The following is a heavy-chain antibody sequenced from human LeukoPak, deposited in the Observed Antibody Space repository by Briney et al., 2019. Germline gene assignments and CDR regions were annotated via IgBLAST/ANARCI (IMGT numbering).Heavy chain of an antibody. V-gene: IGHV1-2*02. D-gene: IGHD5-18*01. CDR2: INPHSGGT. CDR3: ASGVVYTAIVPDPLDY. Sequence: GASVKVSCKASGYTFAGYFMHWVRQAPGQGLEWMGWINPHSGGTNYAQKFQGRVTMTRDTSISTAYMELSRLRSDDTAVYYCASGVVYTAIVPDPLDYWGQGTLVTVSS. J-gene: IGHJ4*02. CDR1: GYTFAGYF.